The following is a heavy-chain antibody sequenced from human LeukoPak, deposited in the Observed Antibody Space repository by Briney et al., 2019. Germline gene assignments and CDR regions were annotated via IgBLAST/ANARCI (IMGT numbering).Heavy chain of an antibody. CDR2: IYYSGST. J-gene: IGHJ6*02. Sequence: PSETLSLTCTVSGGSISSSSYYWGWIRQPPGKGLEWIGSIYYSGSTYYNPSLKSRVTISVDTSKNQFSLKLSSVTAADTAVCYCAKTGGSGSYFAPHYYYGMDVWGQGTTVTVSS. D-gene: IGHD3-10*01. V-gene: IGHV4-39*01. CDR1: GGSISSSSYY. CDR3: AKTGGSGSYFAPHYYYGMDV.